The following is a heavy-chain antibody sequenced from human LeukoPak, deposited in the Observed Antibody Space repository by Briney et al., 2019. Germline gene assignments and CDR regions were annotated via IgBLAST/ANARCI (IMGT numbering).Heavy chain of an antibody. J-gene: IGHJ1*01. Sequence: ASVKVSCKASGYTFISYGISWVRQAPGQGLEWVGWIFTYNGDTKYEKKFQGRVTMTTDSSTNTVYLELRSLRSDDTAVYYCARDGTLGYFQHWGQGTLVTVSS. D-gene: IGHD1-26*01. CDR3: ARDGTLGYFQH. V-gene: IGHV1-18*01. CDR1: GYTFISYG. CDR2: IFTYNGDT.